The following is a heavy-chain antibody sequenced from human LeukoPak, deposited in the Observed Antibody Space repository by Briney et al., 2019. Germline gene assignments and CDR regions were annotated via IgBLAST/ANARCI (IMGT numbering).Heavy chain of an antibody. V-gene: IGHV3-9*01. J-gene: IGHJ4*02. CDR2: INWNSVHI. CDR1: GFNFNDYD. CDR3: STSRPDRFLDS. Sequence: GGSLRLSCTASGFNFNDYDINWVRQVPGKGLEWVSGINWNSVHIGYADSVRGRFTISRDNAQRSVYLQIFSLRPEDTALYYCSTSRPDRFLDSWGQGTLVTVSS. D-gene: IGHD1-14*01.